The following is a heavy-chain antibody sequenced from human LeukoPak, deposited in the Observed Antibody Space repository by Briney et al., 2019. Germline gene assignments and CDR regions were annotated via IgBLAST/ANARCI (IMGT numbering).Heavy chain of an antibody. D-gene: IGHD3-10*01. CDR2: INTYNGAT. V-gene: IGHV1-18*01. CDR1: GYGLSSYG. CDR3: ASDYGSGSLNWFDP. Sequence: ASVKVSCKASGYGLSSYGISWVRQAPGQGLEWMGWINTYNGATNYAPKLQGRVTMTTDRSSNTAYMELRSLRSDDTAVYYYASDYGSGSLNWFDPWGQGTLVTVSS. J-gene: IGHJ5*02.